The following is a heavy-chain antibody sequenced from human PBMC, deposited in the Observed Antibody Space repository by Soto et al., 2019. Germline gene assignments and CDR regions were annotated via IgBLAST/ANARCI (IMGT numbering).Heavy chain of an antibody. CDR2: ISYDGSNK. CDR3: AKDPAVPGTRISYFDY. Sequence: GGSLRLSCAASGFTFSSYAMHWVRQAPGKGLEWVAVISYDGSNKYYADSVKGRFTISRDNSKNTLYLQMNSLRAEDTAVYYCAKDPAVPGTRISYFDYWGQGALVTV. J-gene: IGHJ4*02. V-gene: IGHV3-30-3*01. D-gene: IGHD6-19*01. CDR1: GFTFSSYA.